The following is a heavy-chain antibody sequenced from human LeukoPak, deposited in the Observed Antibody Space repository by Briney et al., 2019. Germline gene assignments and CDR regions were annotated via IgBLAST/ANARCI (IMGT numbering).Heavy chain of an antibody. V-gene: IGHV3-9*01. J-gene: IGHJ4*02. D-gene: IGHD6-19*01. CDR2: ISWNSGSI. CDR1: GFTFDDYA. CDR3: AKDLSRGYSSGFDY. Sequence: GRSLRLSCAASGFTFDDYAMHWVRQAPGKGLEWVSGISWNSGSIGYADSVKGRFTISRDNAKNSLYLQMNSLRAEDTALYYCAKDLSRGYSSGFDYWGQGTLVTVSS.